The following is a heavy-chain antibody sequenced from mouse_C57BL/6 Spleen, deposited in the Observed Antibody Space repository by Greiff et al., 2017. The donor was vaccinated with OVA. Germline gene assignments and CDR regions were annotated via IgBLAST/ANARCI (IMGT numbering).Heavy chain of an antibody. Sequence: VQVVESGPGLVAPSQSLSITCTVSGFSLTSYGVSWVRQPPGKGLEWLGVIWGDGSTTYHSALISRLSISKDNSKSQVFLKLNRLQTDDTATYYCAKEGNYYGSDAAWFAYWGQGTLVTVSA. CDR3: AKEGNYYGSDAAWFAY. V-gene: IGHV2-3*01. J-gene: IGHJ3*01. CDR1: GFSLTSYG. D-gene: IGHD1-1*01. CDR2: IWGDGST.